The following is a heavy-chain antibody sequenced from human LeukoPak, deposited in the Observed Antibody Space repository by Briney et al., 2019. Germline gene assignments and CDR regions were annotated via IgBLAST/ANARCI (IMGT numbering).Heavy chain of an antibody. Sequence: ASETLSLTCAVYDGSFSGYYWNWIRQPPGKGLEWIGEINDSGSTNFNPSLKNRVIISVDTSKNQFSLRLFSVTAADTAVYYCATSPVRGAWGDYYYYMDVWGKGTTVTISS. J-gene: IGHJ6*03. D-gene: IGHD3-10*01. CDR1: DGSFSGYY. CDR2: INDSGST. V-gene: IGHV4-34*01. CDR3: ATSPVRGAWGDYYYYMDV.